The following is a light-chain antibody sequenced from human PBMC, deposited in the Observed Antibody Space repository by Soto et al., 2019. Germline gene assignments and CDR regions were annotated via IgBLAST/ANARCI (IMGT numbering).Light chain of an antibody. CDR3: QQYNNWPPWT. CDR1: QSVSGK. V-gene: IGKV3-15*01. Sequence: IVITQSPATLSVSPGERATLSCRASQSVSGKLAWYQQKPGQAPRLLIYHASTRATGIPARFSGSGSGTEFTLTISSLQSEDFAVYYCQQYNNWPPWTFGQGTKVDIK. J-gene: IGKJ1*01. CDR2: HAS.